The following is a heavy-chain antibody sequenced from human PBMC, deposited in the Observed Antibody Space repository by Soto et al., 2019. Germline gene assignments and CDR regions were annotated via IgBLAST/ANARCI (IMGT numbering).Heavy chain of an antibody. CDR1: GGSISSDY. V-gene: IGHV4-59*01. D-gene: IGHD6-13*01. Sequence: SETLSLTCTVSGGSISSDYWSWIRQPPGKGLEWIGYIHYSGSTNHNPSLKSRVTISVDTSKNEFSLKLSSVTAEDTAVYYCARARDTYVSSWLFFDYWGQGTLVTVSS. CDR2: IHYSGST. CDR3: ARARDTYVSSWLFFDY. J-gene: IGHJ4*02.